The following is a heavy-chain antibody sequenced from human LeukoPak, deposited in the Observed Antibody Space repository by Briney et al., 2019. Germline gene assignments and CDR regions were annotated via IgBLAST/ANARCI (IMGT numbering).Heavy chain of an antibody. D-gene: IGHD2-21*02. V-gene: IGHV6-1*01. CDR1: GDSVSSNSVT. CDR3: AGRLTQSACFDP. Sequence: SQTLSLTCAISGDSVSSNSVTWNWIRQSPSRGLEWLGRTYYRSTWYNDYAVSVRGRITVNPDTSKNQFSLHLNSVTAEDTAVYYCAGRLTQSACFDPWGQGTLVTVSS. CDR2: TYYRSTWYN. J-gene: IGHJ5*02.